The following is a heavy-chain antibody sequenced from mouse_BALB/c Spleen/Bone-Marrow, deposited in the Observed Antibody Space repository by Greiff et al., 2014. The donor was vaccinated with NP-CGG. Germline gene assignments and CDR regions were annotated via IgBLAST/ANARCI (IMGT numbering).Heavy chain of an antibody. D-gene: IGHD1-1*01. CDR3: AAHYYSSSYGFAY. J-gene: IGHJ3*01. CDR1: GFNIKDTY. V-gene: IGHV14-3*02. CDR2: IDPANGNT. Sequence: VQLQQSGAELVKPGASVKLSCTASGFNIKDTYMHWVKQRPEQGLEWIGRIDPANGNTKYDPKFQGKATITADTSSNTAYLQLSSLTSEDTAVYYCAAHYYSSSYGFAYWGQGTLVTVSA.